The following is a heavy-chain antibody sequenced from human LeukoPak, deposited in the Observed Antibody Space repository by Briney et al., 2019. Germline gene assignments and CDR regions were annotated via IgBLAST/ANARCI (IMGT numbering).Heavy chain of an antibody. V-gene: IGHV1-18*01. CDR3: ARVTSSSWYNCFDY. J-gene: IGHJ4*02. Sequence: GASVKVSCKASGYTFASYGISWVRQAPGQGLEWMGWISAYNGNTNYAQNVQGRVTMTSDTSTSTVYIKLSSLRSEDTAVYYCARVTSSSWYNCFDYWGQGTLVTVSS. CDR1: GYTFASYG. D-gene: IGHD6-13*01. CDR2: ISAYNGNT.